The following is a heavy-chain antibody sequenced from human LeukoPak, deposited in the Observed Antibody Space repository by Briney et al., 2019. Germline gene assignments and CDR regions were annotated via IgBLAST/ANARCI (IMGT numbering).Heavy chain of an antibody. V-gene: IGHV3-43*02. J-gene: IGHJ4*02. D-gene: IGHD2/OR15-2a*01. Sequence: GGSLRLSCAASGFTFDDYAMHWVRQAPGKGLEWVSLISGDGGSTYYADSVKGRFTISRDNNINSLYLQMNSLGTEDTALYYCATSDFAAHFDYWGQGTLVTVSS. CDR3: ATSDFAAHFDY. CDR2: ISGDGGST. CDR1: GFTFDDYA.